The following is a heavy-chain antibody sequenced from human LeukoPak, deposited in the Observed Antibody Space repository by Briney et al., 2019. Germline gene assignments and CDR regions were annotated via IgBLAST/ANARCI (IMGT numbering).Heavy chain of an antibody. CDR3: ARDSNYYDSSGYPDKPLDY. J-gene: IGHJ4*02. V-gene: IGHV3-33*01. Sequence: PGGSLRLSCAASGFTFSSYGMHWVRQAPGKGLEWVAVIWYDGSNKYYADSVKGRFTISRDNSKNTLYLQMNSLRAEDTAVYYCARDSNYYDSSGYPDKPLDYWGQGTLVTVSS. D-gene: IGHD3-22*01. CDR2: IWYDGSNK. CDR1: GFTFSSYG.